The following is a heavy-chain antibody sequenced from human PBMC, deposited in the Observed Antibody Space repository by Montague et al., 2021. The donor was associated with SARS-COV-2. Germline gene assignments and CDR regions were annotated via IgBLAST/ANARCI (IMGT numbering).Heavy chain of an antibody. V-gene: IGHV4-34*01. CDR3: ARLPDTSGRAWFDP. Sequence: SETLSLTCAVYGGSFSGYYWSWIRQPPGKGLEWIGEINHSGSTNYNPSLKSRVTISVDTSKNQFSLKLSSVTAADTAVFYCARLPDTSGRAWFDPWGQGTLVTVSS. D-gene: IGHD3-22*01. CDR2: INHSGST. J-gene: IGHJ5*02. CDR1: GGSFSGYY.